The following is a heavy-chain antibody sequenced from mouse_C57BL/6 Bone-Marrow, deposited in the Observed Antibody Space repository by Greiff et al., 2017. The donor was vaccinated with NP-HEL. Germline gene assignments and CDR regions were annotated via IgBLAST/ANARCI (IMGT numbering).Heavy chain of an antibody. CDR1: GYTFTDYY. CDR3: ASYDGYFLHYFDY. D-gene: IGHD2-3*01. Sequence: VQLQQSGPELVKPGASVKISCKASGYTFTDYYMNWVKQSHGKSLEWIGDINPNNGGTSYNQKFKGKATLTVVKSSSTAYMELRSLTSEDSAVYYCASYDGYFLHYFDYWGQGTTLTVSS. CDR2: INPNNGGT. J-gene: IGHJ2*01. V-gene: IGHV1-26*01.